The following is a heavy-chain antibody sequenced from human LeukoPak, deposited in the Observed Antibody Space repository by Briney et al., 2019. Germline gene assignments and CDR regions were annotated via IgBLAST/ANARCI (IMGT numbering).Heavy chain of an antibody. V-gene: IGHV3-21*04. CDR1: GFTFSSYS. CDR3: ARDSYGDANFDS. D-gene: IGHD4-17*01. CDR2: ISSSSSYI. J-gene: IGHJ4*02. Sequence: GGSLRLSCAASGFTFSSYSMNWVRQAPGKGLEWVSSISSSSSYIYYADSVKGRFTISRDISKNAVYLQMNSLRAEDTAVYYCARDSYGDANFDSWGQGTLVTVSS.